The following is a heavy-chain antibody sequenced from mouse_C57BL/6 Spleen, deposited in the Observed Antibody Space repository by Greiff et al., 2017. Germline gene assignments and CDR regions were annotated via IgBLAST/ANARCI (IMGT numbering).Heavy chain of an antibody. Sequence: VQLQQSGPGLVQPSQSLSITCTVSGFSLTSYGVHWVRQSPGKGLEWLGVIWSGGSTDYNAAFISRLIISKYNSKVQVFLKMNRLQADDTAIYYCSRKDDYDVSYDAMDYWGQGTSVTVSS. J-gene: IGHJ4*01. CDR3: SRKDDYDVSYDAMDY. D-gene: IGHD2-4*01. CDR1: GFSLTSYG. V-gene: IGHV2-2*01. CDR2: IWSGGST.